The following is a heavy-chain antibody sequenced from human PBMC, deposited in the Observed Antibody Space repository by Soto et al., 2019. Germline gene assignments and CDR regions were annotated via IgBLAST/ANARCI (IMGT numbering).Heavy chain of an antibody. D-gene: IGHD3-10*01. Sequence: PSETLSLTCTVSGGSISSGGYYWSWIRQPAGKGLEWIGRIYASGSTNYNPSLKSRVTMSVDTSKNQFSLKLSSVTAADTAMYYFARVGFGLPGAFDIWGQGTMVTVSS. J-gene: IGHJ3*02. V-gene: IGHV4-61*02. CDR2: IYASGST. CDR1: GGSISSGGYY. CDR3: ARVGFGLPGAFDI.